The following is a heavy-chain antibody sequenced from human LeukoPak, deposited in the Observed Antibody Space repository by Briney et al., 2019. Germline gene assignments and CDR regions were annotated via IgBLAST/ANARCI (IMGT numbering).Heavy chain of an antibody. Sequence: SETLSLTCTASGGSISSYYWSWIRQPAGKGLEWIGRIHTSGSTNYNPSLKSRVTMSVDTSKNQFSLKLSSVNAADTAVYYCASSSQLRFLEWADGMDVWGQGTTVTVSS. V-gene: IGHV4-4*07. J-gene: IGHJ6*02. CDR1: GGSISSYY. CDR3: ASSSQLRFLEWADGMDV. D-gene: IGHD3-3*01. CDR2: IHTSGST.